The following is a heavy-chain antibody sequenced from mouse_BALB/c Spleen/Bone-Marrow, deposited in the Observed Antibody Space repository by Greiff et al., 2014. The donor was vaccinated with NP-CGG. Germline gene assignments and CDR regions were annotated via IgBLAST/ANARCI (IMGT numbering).Heavy chain of an antibody. CDR1: GYTFTDYE. Sequence: VQGVESGAELVRPGASVTLSCKASGYTFTDYEMHWVKQTPVHGLEWIGAIDPETGGTAYNQKFKGKATLTADKSSSTAYMELRSLTSEGSAVYYCTRWDGNYGWFAYWGQGTLVTVSA. CDR2: IDPETGGT. CDR3: TRWDGNYGWFAY. V-gene: IGHV1-15*01. J-gene: IGHJ3*01. D-gene: IGHD2-1*01.